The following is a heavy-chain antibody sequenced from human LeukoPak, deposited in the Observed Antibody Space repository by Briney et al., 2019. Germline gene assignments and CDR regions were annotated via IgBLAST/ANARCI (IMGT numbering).Heavy chain of an antibody. J-gene: IGHJ4*02. CDR1: GGSISSSSYY. CDR3: ARVGGDGSGSYYSRPLYYFDY. Sequence: SETLSLTCTVSGGSISSSSYYWGWIRQPPGKGLEWIGYIYYSGSTNYNPSLKSRVTISVDTSKNQFSLKLSSVTAADTAVYYCARVGGDGSGSYYSRPLYYFDYWGQGTLVTVSS. V-gene: IGHV4-61*05. D-gene: IGHD3-10*01. CDR2: IYYSGST.